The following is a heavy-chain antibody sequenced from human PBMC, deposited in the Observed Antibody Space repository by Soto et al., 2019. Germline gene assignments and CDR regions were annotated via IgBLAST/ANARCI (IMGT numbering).Heavy chain of an antibody. CDR3: AKSITARPFDY. D-gene: IGHD6-6*01. Sequence: GGSLRLSCTASGFTFSSYAMSWVRQAPGKGLEWVSAISGSGGNTYYADSVKGRFTISRDNSKNTLYLQMNSLRAEETAVYYCAKSITARPFDYWGQGALVTVSS. J-gene: IGHJ4*02. CDR1: GFTFSSYA. V-gene: IGHV3-23*01. CDR2: ISGSGGNT.